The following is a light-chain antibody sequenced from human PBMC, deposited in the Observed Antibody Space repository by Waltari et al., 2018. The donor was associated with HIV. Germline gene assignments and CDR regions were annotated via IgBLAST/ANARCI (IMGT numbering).Light chain of an antibody. CDR2: EAI. CDR3: SSYGGSSIWL. Sequence: QSALTQPASVSGSPGQSITIPCTGTSSDVGNYNLVSWYQQHPGKAPKLIIYEAIKLPSGVSDRISGSKSASTASLTISGLQADDEADYFCSSYGGSSIWLFGGGTKLTVL. J-gene: IGLJ2*01. V-gene: IGLV2-23*01. CDR1: SSDVGNYNL.